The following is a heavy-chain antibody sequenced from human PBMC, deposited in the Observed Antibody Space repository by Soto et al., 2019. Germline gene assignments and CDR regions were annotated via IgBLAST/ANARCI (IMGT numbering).Heavy chain of an antibody. V-gene: IGHV3-21*01. CDR1: GFTFSNYS. CDR2: ISSSSSYI. D-gene: IGHD2-15*01. J-gene: IGHJ4*02. CDR3: ARDRHPEDIVVVVAAAFDY. Sequence: PGGSLRLSCAASGFTFSNYSMYWVRQAPGKGLEWVSSISSSSSYIYYADSVKGRFTISRDNAKNSLYLQMNSLRAEDTAVYYCARDRHPEDIVVVVAAAFDYWAQGTLVTVSS.